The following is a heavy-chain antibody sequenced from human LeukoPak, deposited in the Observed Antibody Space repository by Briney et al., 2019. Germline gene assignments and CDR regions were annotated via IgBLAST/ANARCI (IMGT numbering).Heavy chain of an antibody. J-gene: IGHJ4*02. Sequence: SETLSLTCTVSGGSISSSSYYWGWIRQPPGKGLEWIESIYYSGSTYYNPSLKSRVTISVDTSKNQFSLKLSSVTAADTAVYYCARGGYSYGTLFDYWGQGTLVTVSS. D-gene: IGHD5-18*01. CDR3: ARGGYSYGTLFDY. CDR2: IYYSGST. CDR1: GGSISSSSYY. V-gene: IGHV4-39*07.